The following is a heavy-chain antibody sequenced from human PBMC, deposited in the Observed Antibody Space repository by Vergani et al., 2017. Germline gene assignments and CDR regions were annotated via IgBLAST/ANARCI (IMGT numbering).Heavy chain of an antibody. D-gene: IGHD6-6*01. CDR2: ISWNSGSI. V-gene: IGHV3-23*01. J-gene: IGHJ4*02. Sequence: EVQLLESGGGLVQPGGSLRLSCAASGFTFSSYAMSWVRQAPGKGLEWVSGISWNSGSIGYADSVKGRFTISRDNAKNSLYLQMNSLRAEDTAVYYCAREGSSDYWGQGTLVTVSS. CDR1: GFTFSSYA. CDR3: AREGSSDY.